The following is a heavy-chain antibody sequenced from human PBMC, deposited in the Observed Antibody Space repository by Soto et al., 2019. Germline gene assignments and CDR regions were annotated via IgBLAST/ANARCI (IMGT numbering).Heavy chain of an antibody. Sequence: QVQLVESGGGVVQPGRSLRLSCAASGFTFSSYAMHWVRQAPGKGLEWVAVVSCDGSNKYYADSVKGRFTISRDNSKNPLYLHMNSLRAEDTAVYYCARDLGDASNYGPRGCCCYGMDVWGQGTVVTVSS. CDR1: GFTFSSYA. D-gene: IGHD4-4*01. J-gene: IGHJ6*02. CDR3: ARDLGDASNYGPRGCCCYGMDV. V-gene: IGHV3-30-3*01. CDR2: VSCDGSNK.